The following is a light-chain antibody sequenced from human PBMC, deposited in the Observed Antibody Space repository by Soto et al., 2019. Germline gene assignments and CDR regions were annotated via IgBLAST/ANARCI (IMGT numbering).Light chain of an antibody. CDR3: QQYDSTPLYT. V-gene: IGKV3-20*01. CDR1: QSLRGSY. CDR2: GAT. J-gene: IGKJ2*01. Sequence: EIVLTQSPGTLSLSPGERATLSCRASQSLRGSYLAWYRQRPGQAPRLLIYGATSRATGIPDRFSGSGSGTDFTLTISRLEPEDFAVYYCQQYDSTPLYTFGQGTKLEIK.